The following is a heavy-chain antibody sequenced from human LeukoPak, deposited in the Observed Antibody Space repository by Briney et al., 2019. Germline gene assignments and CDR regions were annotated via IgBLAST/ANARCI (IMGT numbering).Heavy chain of an antibody. CDR1: GFTFSRYW. D-gene: IGHD4-17*01. CDR3: ASIMTTVTSGAFDI. Sequence: GGSLRLSCAASGFTFSRYWMNWVRQAPGKGLEWVSYISSSSSTIYYADSVKGRFTISRDNAKNSLYLQMNSLRAEDTAVYYCASIMTTVTSGAFDIWGQGTMVTVSS. J-gene: IGHJ3*02. V-gene: IGHV3-48*04. CDR2: ISSSSSTI.